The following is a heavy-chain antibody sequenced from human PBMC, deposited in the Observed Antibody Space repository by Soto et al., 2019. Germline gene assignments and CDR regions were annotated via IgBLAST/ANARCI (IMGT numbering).Heavy chain of an antibody. CDR3: ARTTVGYCSGGSCYSEYYYGMEV. CDR1: GYSFTSYW. V-gene: IGHV5-10-1*01. D-gene: IGHD2-15*01. J-gene: IGHJ6*02. CDR2: IDPSDSYT. Sequence: PGESLKIFCKGSGYSFTSYWISCVRQMPGKGLEWMGRIDPSDSYTNYSPSFQGHVTISVDKSISTAYLQWSSLKASDTAMYYCARTTVGYCSGGSCYSEYYYGMEVWGPGTTVTVPS.